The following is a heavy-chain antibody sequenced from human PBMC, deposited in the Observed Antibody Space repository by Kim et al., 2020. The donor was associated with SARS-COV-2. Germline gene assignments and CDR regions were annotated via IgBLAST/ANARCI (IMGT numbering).Heavy chain of an antibody. CDR3: ATDMAGEAN. D-gene: IGHD3-10*01. Sequence: GGSLRLSCVASGFSFSSSGMNWVRQAPGKGLDWVSGISSSARDTHYADSVKGRFTISRDNSKSTLFLQMGSLRVEDTAAYYCATDMAGEANWGQGTLVTV. J-gene: IGHJ4*02. CDR1: GFSFSSSG. V-gene: IGHV3-23*01. CDR2: ISSSARDT.